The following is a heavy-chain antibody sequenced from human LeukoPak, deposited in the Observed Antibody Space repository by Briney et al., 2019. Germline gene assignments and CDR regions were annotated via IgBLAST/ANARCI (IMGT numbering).Heavy chain of an antibody. CDR1: GFTFSSYG. V-gene: IGHV3-23*01. CDR3: AKDQRRIGDIVVAHPDY. D-gene: IGHD2-2*01. J-gene: IGHJ4*02. Sequence: PGGSLRLSCAASGFTFSSYGMSWVRQAPGKGLEWVSAISGSGGSTYYADSVKGRFTISRDNSKNTLYLQMNSLRAEDTAVYYCAKDQRRIGDIVVAHPDYWGQGTLVTVSS. CDR2: ISGSGGST.